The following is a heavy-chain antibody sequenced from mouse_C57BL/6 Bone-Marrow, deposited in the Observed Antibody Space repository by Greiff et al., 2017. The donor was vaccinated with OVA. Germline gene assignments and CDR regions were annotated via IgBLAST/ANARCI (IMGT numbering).Heavy chain of an antibody. D-gene: IGHD2-5*01. CDR2: ISSGSSTI. V-gene: IGHV5-17*01. J-gene: IGHJ3*01. CDR3: ARKSNYGGFAY. CDR1: GFTFSDYG. Sequence: DVKLVESGGGLVKPGGSLKLSCAASGFTFSDYGMHWVRQAPEKGLEWVAYISSGSSTIYYADTVKGRFTISRDNAKNTLFLQMTSLRSEDTAMYYCARKSNYGGFAYWGQGTLVTVSA.